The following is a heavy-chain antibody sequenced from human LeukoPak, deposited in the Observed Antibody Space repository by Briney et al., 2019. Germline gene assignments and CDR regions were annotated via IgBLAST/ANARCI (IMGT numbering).Heavy chain of an antibody. Sequence: SETLSLTCAVYGGSFSGYYWSWIRQPPGKGLEWIGEINHSGSTNYNPSLKSRVTISVDTSKNQFSLKLSSVTAADTAVYYCAGPKPYYASGSPFDYWGQGTLVTVSS. CDR1: GGSFSGYY. D-gene: IGHD3-10*01. CDR3: AGPKPYYASGSPFDY. J-gene: IGHJ4*02. V-gene: IGHV4-34*01. CDR2: INHSGST.